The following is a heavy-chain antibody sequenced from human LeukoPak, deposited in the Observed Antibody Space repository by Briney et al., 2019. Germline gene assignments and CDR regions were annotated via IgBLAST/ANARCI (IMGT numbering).Heavy chain of an antibody. CDR2: IYSGGST. CDR3: ARIGLEVPAANY. V-gene: IGHV3-53*01. Sequence: GGSLRLSCAASGFTVSSNYMSWVRQAPGKGLEWVSVIYSGGSTYYADSVKGRFTISRDNSKNTLYLQMNSLRAEDAAVYYCARIGLEVPAANYWGQGTLVTVSS. D-gene: IGHD2-2*01. CDR1: GFTVSSNY. J-gene: IGHJ4*02.